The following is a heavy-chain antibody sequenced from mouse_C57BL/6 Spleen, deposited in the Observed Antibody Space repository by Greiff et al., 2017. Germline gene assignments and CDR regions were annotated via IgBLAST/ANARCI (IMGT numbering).Heavy chain of an antibody. D-gene: IGHD1-1*01. V-gene: IGHV7-3*01. CDR3: ARYYYGSSPSYAMDY. Sequence: EVKLMESGGGLVQPGGSLSLSCAASGFTFTDYYMSWVRQPPGKALEWLGFIRNKSNGYTTEYSASVKGRFTISRDNSQRILYLQINALRAEDSATSDGARYYYGSSPSYAMDYWGQGTSVTVSS. CDR1: GFTFTDYY. J-gene: IGHJ4*01. CDR2: IRNKSNGYTT.